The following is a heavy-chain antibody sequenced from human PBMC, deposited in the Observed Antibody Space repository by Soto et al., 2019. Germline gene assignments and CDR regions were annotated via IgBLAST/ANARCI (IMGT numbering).Heavy chain of an antibody. CDR2: ISGSGAST. J-gene: IGHJ4*02. V-gene: IGHV3-23*01. D-gene: IGHD2-8*01. CDR1: GFTFSSYA. CDR3: AKRTNRWCVHD. Sequence: EVQLLESGGGLVQPGGSLRLSCAASGFTFSSYAMSWVRQAPGKGLELVSIISGSGASTYYADSVKGRFTSARDNSKNTLDLQMNSLRAEDKVVYYCAKRTNRWCVHDWGQGTLVTVSS.